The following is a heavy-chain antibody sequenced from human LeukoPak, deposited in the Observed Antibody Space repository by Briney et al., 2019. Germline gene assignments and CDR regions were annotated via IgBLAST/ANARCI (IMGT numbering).Heavy chain of an antibody. CDR3: ARQWRGNSEYYYYGLDV. V-gene: IGHV3-73*01. CDR1: GFTFSSSA. CDR2: IIIKGNSYAT. D-gene: IGHD4-23*01. Sequence: GGSLRLSCAASGFTFSSSAMRWVRQASGKGLEWVGRIIIKGNSYATASAASVSARFTISRDDSNNTAYLQMSSLKPEDTAVYYCARQWRGNSEYYYYGLDVWGQGTKATVSS. J-gene: IGHJ6*02.